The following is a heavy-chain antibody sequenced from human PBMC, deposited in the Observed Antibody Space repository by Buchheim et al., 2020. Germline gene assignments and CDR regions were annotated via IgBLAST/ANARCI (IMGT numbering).Heavy chain of an antibody. CDR1: GFSFGDYA. CDR2: IRNQAYGGTT. D-gene: IGHD2-2*01. J-gene: IGHJ6*02. V-gene: IGHV3-49*04. CDR3: ASSTTSARFQYYGLDV. Sequence: EVQLVESGGGLVQPGRSLRLSCTSSGFSFGDYAMSWVRQAPGKGLEWVGFIRNQAYGGTTDYGASVKGRFTISRDDSKSIAYLQMNSLKTEDTAVYYCASSTTSARFQYYGLDVWGQGTT.